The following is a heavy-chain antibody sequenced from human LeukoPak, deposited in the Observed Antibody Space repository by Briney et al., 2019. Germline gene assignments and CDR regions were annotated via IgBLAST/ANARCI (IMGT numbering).Heavy chain of an antibody. CDR2: IKQDGSDK. J-gene: IGHJ4*02. V-gene: IGHV3-7*04. Sequence: GGPLRLSCAASGFTFSSNWMSWVRQAPGKGLEWVANIKQDGSDKYYVDSVKGRFTISRDNAKNSLYLQMNSLRAEDTAVYYCARGGGATDYWGQGTLVTVSS. CDR1: GFTFSSNW. D-gene: IGHD1-26*01. CDR3: ARGGGATDY.